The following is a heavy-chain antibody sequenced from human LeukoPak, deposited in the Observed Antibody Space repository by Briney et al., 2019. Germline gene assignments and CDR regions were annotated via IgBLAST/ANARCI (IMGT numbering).Heavy chain of an antibody. J-gene: IGHJ5*02. Sequence: GGSLTLSCAASGCTFSTYAMLWVRQAPGKGLEYVSSVSGNGSYTYYASSVKGRFTISRDNSKNTLFLQMGSLRAEDMAVYYCAAQGTTTGGFDPWGQGTLVTVSS. D-gene: IGHD1/OR15-1a*01. V-gene: IGHV3-64*01. CDR2: VSGNGSYT. CDR3: AAQGTTTGGFDP. CDR1: GCTFSTYA.